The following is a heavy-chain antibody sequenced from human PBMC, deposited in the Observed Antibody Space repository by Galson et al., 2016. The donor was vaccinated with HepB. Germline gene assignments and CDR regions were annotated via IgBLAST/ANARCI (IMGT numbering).Heavy chain of an antibody. D-gene: IGHD3-10*01. CDR2: IYYSGGT. V-gene: IGHV4-59*12. CDR3: VRVHSGGYFDV. CDR1: GDSINKYY. Sequence: SETLSLTCTVSGDSINKYYWTWIRQPPGKTLEWIGYIYYSGGTDYNPPLKSRVSFSLDTSKNQFSLKVTSVTATDTAVYYCVRVHSGGYFDVWGPGTLVTVSS. J-gene: IGHJ4*02.